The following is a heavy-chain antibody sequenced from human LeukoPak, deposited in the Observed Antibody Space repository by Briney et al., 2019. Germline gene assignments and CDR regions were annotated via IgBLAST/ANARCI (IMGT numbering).Heavy chain of an antibody. J-gene: IGHJ3*02. V-gene: IGHV3-53*01. CDR3: ASGGTGGDAFDI. Sequence: TGGSLRLSCAVSGFTVSSNYMNWVRQAPGKGLEWVSVIYSGGSTYYADSVKGRFTISRDNSKSTLYLQMNSLRAEDTAVYYCASGGTGGDAFDIWGQGTMVTVSS. D-gene: IGHD2-15*01. CDR2: IYSGGST. CDR1: GFTVSSNY.